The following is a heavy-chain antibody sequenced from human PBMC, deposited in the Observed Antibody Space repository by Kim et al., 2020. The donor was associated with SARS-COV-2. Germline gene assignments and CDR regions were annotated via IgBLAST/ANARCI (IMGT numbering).Heavy chain of an antibody. V-gene: IGHV4-34*01. Sequence: NPSLKSRVTISVDTSKNQFSLKLSAVTAADTAVYYCARLGRKGIAAAGTSWGQGTLVTVSS. CDR3: ARLGRKGIAAAGTS. D-gene: IGHD6-13*01. J-gene: IGHJ4*02.